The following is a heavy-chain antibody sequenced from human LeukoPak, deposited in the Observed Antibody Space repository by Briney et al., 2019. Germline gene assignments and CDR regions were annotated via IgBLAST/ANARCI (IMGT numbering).Heavy chain of an antibody. Sequence: SETLSLTCTVSGGSISSGSRYWGWIRQPPGKGLEWIGSIYYSGSTYYNPSLKSRVTISIDTSKNHFSLKLSSVTAADTAIYYCARGHYHGSGTGSTWYYFDYWGQGTLVTVSS. CDR2: IYYSGST. CDR1: GGSISSGSRY. D-gene: IGHD3-10*01. V-gene: IGHV4-39*07. J-gene: IGHJ4*02. CDR3: ARGHYHGSGTGSTWYYFDY.